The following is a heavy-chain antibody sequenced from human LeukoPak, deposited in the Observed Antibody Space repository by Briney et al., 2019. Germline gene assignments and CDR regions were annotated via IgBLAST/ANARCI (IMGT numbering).Heavy chain of an antibody. D-gene: IGHD6-13*01. CDR3: ARHRAAGGGYYYGMDV. Sequence: GESLMISCKGSGYDFTTYWIAWVRQMPGKGLEWMGIIYPDGSTVKYTASFQGQVTISADKSINTAYLQWSSLKASDTAMYYCARHRAAGGGYYYGMDVWGQGTTVTVSS. J-gene: IGHJ6*02. V-gene: IGHV5-51*01. CDR2: IYPDGSTV. CDR1: GYDFTTYW.